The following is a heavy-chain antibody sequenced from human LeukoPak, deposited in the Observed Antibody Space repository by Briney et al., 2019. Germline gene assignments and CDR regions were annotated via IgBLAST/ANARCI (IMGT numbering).Heavy chain of an antibody. CDR2: IWYDGSNK. Sequence: GRSLRLSCAPSGFTFSSYGMHGVRHAPDKGLEWVAVIWYDGSNKYYADSVKGRFTISRDNSKNTLYLQMNSLRAEDTAVYYCARSWSGFGELLSYFDYWGQGTLVTVSS. CDR1: GFTFSSYG. V-gene: IGHV3-33*01. CDR3: ARSWSGFGELLSYFDY. J-gene: IGHJ4*02. D-gene: IGHD3-10*01.